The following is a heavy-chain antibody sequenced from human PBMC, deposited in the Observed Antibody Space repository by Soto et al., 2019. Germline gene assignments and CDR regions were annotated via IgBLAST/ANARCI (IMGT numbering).Heavy chain of an antibody. CDR2: IYTSGST. CDR3: ARDFVVVPAAIWSGDWFDP. Sequence: SETLSLTCTVSGGSISSYYWSWIRQPAGEGLEWIGRIYTSGSTNYNPSLKSRVTMSVDTSKNQFSLKLSSVTAADTAVYYCARDFVVVPAAIWSGDWFDPWGQGTLVTVSS. V-gene: IGHV4-4*07. D-gene: IGHD2-2*02. CDR1: GGSISSYY. J-gene: IGHJ5*02.